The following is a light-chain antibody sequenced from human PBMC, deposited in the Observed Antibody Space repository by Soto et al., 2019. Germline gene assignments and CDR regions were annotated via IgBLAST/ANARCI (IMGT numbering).Light chain of an antibody. CDR3: QQRGA. V-gene: IGKV3-20*01. J-gene: IGKJ3*01. Sequence: EIVLTQSPGTLSLSPGERATLSCRASQSVSSSYLAWYQQKPGQAPRLLIYGASSRATGIPDRFSGSGSGTDFTLTISRLEPEDFAVYYRQQRGAFGPGTKVDI. CDR1: QSVSSSY. CDR2: GAS.